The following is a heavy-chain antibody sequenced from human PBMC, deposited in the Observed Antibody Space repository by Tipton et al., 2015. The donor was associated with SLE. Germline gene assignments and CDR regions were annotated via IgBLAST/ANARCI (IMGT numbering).Heavy chain of an antibody. CDR2: INHSGST. Sequence: LRLSCTVSGGSISSYYWSWIRQPPGKGLEWIGEINHSGSTNYNPSLKSRVTISVDTSKNQFSLKLSSVTAADTAVYYCARGPEGYFDYWGQGTLVTVSS. CDR1: GGSISSYY. CDR3: ARGPEGYFDY. V-gene: IGHV4-34*01. J-gene: IGHJ4*02.